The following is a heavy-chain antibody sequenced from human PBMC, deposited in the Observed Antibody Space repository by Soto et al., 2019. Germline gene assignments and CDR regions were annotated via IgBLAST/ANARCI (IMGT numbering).Heavy chain of an antibody. Sequence: QVQLVESGGGVVQPGRSLRLSCAASGFTFSSYAMHWVRQAPGKGLEWVAVISYDGSNKYYADSVKGRFTISRDNSKTTLYLQMNSLRAEDTAVYYCAREREQLGRDPRGTFDYWGQGTLVTVSS. V-gene: IGHV3-30-3*01. J-gene: IGHJ4*02. CDR2: ISYDGSNK. CDR1: GFTFSSYA. CDR3: AREREQLGRDPRGTFDY. D-gene: IGHD6-6*01.